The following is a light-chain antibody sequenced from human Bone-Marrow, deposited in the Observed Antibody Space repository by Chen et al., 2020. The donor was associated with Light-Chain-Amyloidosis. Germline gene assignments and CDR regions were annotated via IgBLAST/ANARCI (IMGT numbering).Light chain of an antibody. Sequence: DTQMTQSPSTLSASVGDRVTITCRASQSTINWLAWYQQKPGKAPKLLIYKASSLESGVPSRFSGSGSGTEFTLTISSLQPDDFAAYHCQQYKSYPYTFGPGTRLEI. J-gene: IGKJ2*01. V-gene: IGKV1-5*03. CDR3: QQYKSYPYT. CDR2: KAS. CDR1: QSTINW.